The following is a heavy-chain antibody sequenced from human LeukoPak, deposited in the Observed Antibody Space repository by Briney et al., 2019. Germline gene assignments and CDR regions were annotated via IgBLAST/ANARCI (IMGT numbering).Heavy chain of an antibody. Sequence: PSETLSLTCTVSGGSVSSGSYYWSWIRQPPGKGLEWIGYIYYSGSTNYNPSLKSRVTISVDTSKNQFSLKLSSVTAADTAVYYCASRGGTYCGGDCHAFDIWGQGTMVTVSS. D-gene: IGHD2-21*02. V-gene: IGHV4-61*01. CDR1: GGSVSSGSYY. CDR2: IYYSGST. J-gene: IGHJ3*02. CDR3: ASRGGTYCGGDCHAFDI.